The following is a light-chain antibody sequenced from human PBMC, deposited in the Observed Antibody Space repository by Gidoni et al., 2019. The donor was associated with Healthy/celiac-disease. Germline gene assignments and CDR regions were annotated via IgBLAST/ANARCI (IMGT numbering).Light chain of an antibody. CDR1: SSDVGGYNY. J-gene: IGLJ2*01. Sequence: QSALTQPPSASGSPGQSVTIPCTGTSSDVGGYNYVSWYQQHPGKAPKLMIYEVSKRPSGVPDRFVGSKSGNTASLTVSGLQAEDEADYYCSSYAGSNNLVFGGGTKLTVL. CDR3: SSYAGSNNLV. V-gene: IGLV2-8*01. CDR2: EVS.